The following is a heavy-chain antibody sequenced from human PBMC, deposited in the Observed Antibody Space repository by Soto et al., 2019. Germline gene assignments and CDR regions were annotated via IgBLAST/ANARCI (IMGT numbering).Heavy chain of an antibody. CDR3: ARRYYYDISGDY. CDR1: GYTFTKYG. D-gene: IGHD3-22*01. Sequence: QVQLVQSGAEVKKPGASVKVSCKASGYTFTKYGISWVRQAPGQGLEWMGWISAYNGDTNYAQKFQGRVTMTTDTSTSTAYMELRSLRSEDTAVYYCARRYYYDISGDYWGQGTLVTVSS. J-gene: IGHJ4*02. CDR2: ISAYNGDT. V-gene: IGHV1-18*01.